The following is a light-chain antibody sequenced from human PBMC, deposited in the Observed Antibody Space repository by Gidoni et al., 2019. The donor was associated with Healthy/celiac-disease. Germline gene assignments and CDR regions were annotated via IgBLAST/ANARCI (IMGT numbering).Light chain of an antibody. CDR2: STS. J-gene: IGLJ3*02. CDR3: LLYYGGSQPWV. V-gene: IGLV7-43*01. CDR1: PGAVTRDYY. Sequence: QTVVTQEPSLTVSPGGPVTLTSASSPGAVTRDYYQNWFQQKPGQAPRALIDSTSNKHAWTPARFSGSLLGGKAALTLSGVQPEDEAEYYCLLYYGGSQPWVFGGGTKLTVL.